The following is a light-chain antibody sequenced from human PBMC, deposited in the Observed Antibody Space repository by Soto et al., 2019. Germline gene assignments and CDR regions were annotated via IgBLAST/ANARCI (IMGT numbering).Light chain of an antibody. CDR3: QQYNSYSS. J-gene: IGKJ3*01. CDR1: QSISSW. CDR2: DAS. Sequence: DIQMTQSPSTLSASVGDRVTITCRASQSISSWLAWYQQKPGKAPKLLIYDASSLESGVPSRFSGSGSGTEFTLTISRLQPDDFATYDCQQYNSYSSFGPGTKVDIK. V-gene: IGKV1-5*01.